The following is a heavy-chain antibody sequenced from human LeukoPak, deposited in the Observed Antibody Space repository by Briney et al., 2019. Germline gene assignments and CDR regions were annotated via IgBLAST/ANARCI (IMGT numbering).Heavy chain of an antibody. D-gene: IGHD1-26*01. CDR2: IYTSGTTT. Sequence: SETLSLTCTVSDDPIDSGVYYWNWIRQPAGKGLEWIGHIYTSGTTTNSNPSLKSRVAISLDTSKNHFSLKLSSVTAADTAVYYCARAKKRSGRSRNFYLDVWGKGTTVTVSS. V-gene: IGHV4-61*09. CDR1: DDPIDSGVYY. CDR3: ARAKKRSGRSRNFYLDV. J-gene: IGHJ6*03.